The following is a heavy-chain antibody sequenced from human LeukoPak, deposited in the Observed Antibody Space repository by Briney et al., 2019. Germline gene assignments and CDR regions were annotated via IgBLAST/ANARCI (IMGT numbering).Heavy chain of an antibody. D-gene: IGHD5-12*01. CDR1: GFTFSNYW. CDR2: INSDGSST. V-gene: IGHV3-74*01. CDR3: AKGGATAIDY. Sequence: GGSLRLSCAASGFTFSNYWMHWVRQAPGKGLVWVSRINSDGSSTTSADSVKGRFTISRDNAKNTLYLQMNSLRAEDTAVYYCAKGGATAIDYWGQGTLVTASS. J-gene: IGHJ4*02.